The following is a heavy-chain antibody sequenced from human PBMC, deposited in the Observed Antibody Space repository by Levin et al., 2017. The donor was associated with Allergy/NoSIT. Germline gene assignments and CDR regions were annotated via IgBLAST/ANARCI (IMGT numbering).Heavy chain of an antibody. D-gene: IGHD4-17*01. CDR3: ARYDYGVYGRAFDL. Sequence: GGSLRLSCAASGFSVNDNYMSWVRQAPGKGLEWISILYTDDSRKFEDSVKGRFTVSRDKSKNTIYLQMNSLRIEDTAVYYCARYDYGVYGRAFDLWGQGTRVTVSS. CDR1: GFSVNDNY. J-gene: IGHJ3*01. CDR2: LYTDDSR. V-gene: IGHV3-66*02.